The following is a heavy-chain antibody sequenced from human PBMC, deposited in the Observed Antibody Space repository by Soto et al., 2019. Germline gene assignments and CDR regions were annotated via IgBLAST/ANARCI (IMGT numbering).Heavy chain of an antibody. CDR3: ATAEVDY. CDR2: MNSDGRTT. J-gene: IGHJ4*02. CDR1: GFNFGNNW. V-gene: IGHV3-74*01. Sequence: PGGSLRLSCAASGFNFGNNWMHWVRQAPGKGLEWVSRMNSDGRTTNCADSVKGRFTVSRDNAKNTLYLQMNSLRAEDTAVYYCATAEVDYWGPGTLVTV.